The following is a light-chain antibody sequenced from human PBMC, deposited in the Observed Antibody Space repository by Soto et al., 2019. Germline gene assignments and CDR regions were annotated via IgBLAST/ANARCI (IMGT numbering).Light chain of an antibody. CDR2: EVT. CDR1: SSDVGAYNY. J-gene: IGLJ2*01. V-gene: IGLV2-14*01. CDR3: SSFTSSSTLV. Sequence: QSALTQPASVSGSPGQSITISCTGTSSDVGAYNYVSWFQQQPGKAPKLIIYEVTNRPSGVSNRCSGSKSGKTASLTISGLQPEYEADYYCSSFTSSSTLVFGGGTKFTVL.